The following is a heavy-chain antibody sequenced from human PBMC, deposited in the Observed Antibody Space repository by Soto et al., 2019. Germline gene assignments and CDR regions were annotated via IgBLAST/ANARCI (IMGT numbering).Heavy chain of an antibody. Sequence: VGSLRLSSAASGFTFSSYWMSWVRQAPGKGLEWVANIKQDGSEKYYVDSVKGRFTISRDNAKNSLYLQMNSLRAEDTAVYYCARVMITMIVVVITHDAFDIWGQGTMVTVSS. CDR2: IKQDGSEK. V-gene: IGHV3-7*04. J-gene: IGHJ3*02. CDR1: GFTFSSYW. D-gene: IGHD3-22*01. CDR3: ARVMITMIVVVITHDAFDI.